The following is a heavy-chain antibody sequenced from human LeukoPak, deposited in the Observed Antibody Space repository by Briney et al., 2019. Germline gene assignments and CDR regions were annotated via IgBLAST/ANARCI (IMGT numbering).Heavy chain of an antibody. Sequence: GGSLSLSCAASGFTVSSNYMSWVRQAPGKGLEWVSVIYSGGSTYYADSVKGRFTISRDNSKNTLYLQMNSPRAEDTAVYYCAREVAVAGFGWYFQHWGQGTLVTVSS. V-gene: IGHV3-66*01. J-gene: IGHJ1*01. D-gene: IGHD6-19*01. CDR2: IYSGGST. CDR1: GFTVSSNY. CDR3: AREVAVAGFGWYFQH.